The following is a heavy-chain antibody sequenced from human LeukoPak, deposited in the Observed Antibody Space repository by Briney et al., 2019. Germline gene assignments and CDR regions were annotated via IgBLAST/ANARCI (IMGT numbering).Heavy chain of an antibody. CDR2: ISYDGSNK. V-gene: IGHV3-30*18. J-gene: IGHJ6*02. CDR1: GFTFSSYG. Sequence: GRPLRLSCAASGFTFSSYGMHWVRQAPGKGLEWVAVISYDGSNKYYADSVKGRFTISRDNSKNTLYLQMNSLRAEDTAVYYCAKDRSVVPAYYYYGMDVWGQGTTVTVSS. D-gene: IGHD2-2*01. CDR3: AKDRSVVPAYYYYGMDV.